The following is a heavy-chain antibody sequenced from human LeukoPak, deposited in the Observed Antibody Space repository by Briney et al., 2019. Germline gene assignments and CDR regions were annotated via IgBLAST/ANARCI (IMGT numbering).Heavy chain of an antibody. CDR1: GGSISSYY. CDR2: IYYSGST. Sequence: SETLSLTCTVSGGSISSYYWSWSRQPPGKGLEWIGYIYYSGSTNYNPSLKSRVTISVETSKNQFSLKLSSVTAPHTPLYYCARLRYSGSYYHFDYWGQGTLVTVSS. J-gene: IGHJ4*02. V-gene: IGHV4-59*12. D-gene: IGHD1-26*01. CDR3: ARLRYSGSYYHFDY.